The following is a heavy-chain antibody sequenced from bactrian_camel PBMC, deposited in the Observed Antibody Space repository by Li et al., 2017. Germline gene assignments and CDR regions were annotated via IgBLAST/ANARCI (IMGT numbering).Heavy chain of an antibody. J-gene: IGHJ4*01. CDR2: IESTGST. CDR1: GYTYAAYD. V-gene: IGHV3S55*01. D-gene: IGHD6*01. Sequence: HVQLVESGGGSVQAGGSLTLSCVASGYTYAAYDFAWFHQAPGKEREGVAAIESTGSTSYADSVEGRFTISRDNAKNTMYLQMNSLKSEDTAVYYCSTGVVAGRTGQGTQVTVS.